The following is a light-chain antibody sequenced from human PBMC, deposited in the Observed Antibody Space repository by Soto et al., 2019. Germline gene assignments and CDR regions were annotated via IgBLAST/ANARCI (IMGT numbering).Light chain of an antibody. J-gene: IGKJ5*01. CDR1: QSVSSN. Sequence: ERVMAQSPVALSVSRGERATLSCRASQSVSSNLAWYQQKPGQAPSLLIYGAFTRATGIPARFSGTGSGTEFTLTISSLQSEDSAVYYCQQYHKWPPITFGQGTRLEIK. V-gene: IGKV3-15*01. CDR2: GAF. CDR3: QQYHKWPPIT.